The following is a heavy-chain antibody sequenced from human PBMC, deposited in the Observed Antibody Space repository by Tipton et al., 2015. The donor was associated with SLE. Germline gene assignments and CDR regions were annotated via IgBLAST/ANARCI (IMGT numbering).Heavy chain of an antibody. V-gene: IGHV1-2*06. D-gene: IGHD1-7*01. Sequence: QVQLVQSGAGVKKPGASVKVSCKASGYTFTSYGISWVRQAPGQGLGWMGRINPNSGGTNYAQKFQGRVTMTRDTAISSAYMELTNLTSDDTAVYYCASRLELPRFGYWGQGTLVTVSS. CDR2: INPNSGGT. CDR3: ASRLELPRFGY. J-gene: IGHJ4*02. CDR1: GYTFTSYG.